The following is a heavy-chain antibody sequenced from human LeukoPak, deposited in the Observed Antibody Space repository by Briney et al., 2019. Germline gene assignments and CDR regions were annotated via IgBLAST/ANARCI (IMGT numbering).Heavy chain of an antibody. D-gene: IGHD3-3*01. Sequence: GGSLRLSCAASGFTFSSYSMNWVRQAPGKGLEWVSYISSSSSTIYYADSVKSRFTISRDNAKNSLYLQMNSLRAEDTAVYYCASIDFWSGYFPPFDYWGQGTLVTVSS. CDR3: ASIDFWSGYFPPFDY. CDR2: ISSSSSTI. J-gene: IGHJ4*02. V-gene: IGHV3-48*01. CDR1: GFTFSSYS.